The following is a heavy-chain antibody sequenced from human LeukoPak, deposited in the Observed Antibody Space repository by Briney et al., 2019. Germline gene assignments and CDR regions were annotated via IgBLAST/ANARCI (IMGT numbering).Heavy chain of an antibody. CDR2: INWNAGSA. D-gene: IGHD4-17*01. V-gene: IGHV3-20*04. CDR3: ARDRTYGHNAYDL. J-gene: IGHJ3*01. Sequence: GGSLRLSCAASGFSVSSYWMNWVRQAPGKGLEWVATINWNAGSAAYADSVEGRFTVSRDNAKNSLYLELNSLTAEDTAFYYCARDRTYGHNAYDLWGQGTLVTVSS. CDR1: GFSVSSYW.